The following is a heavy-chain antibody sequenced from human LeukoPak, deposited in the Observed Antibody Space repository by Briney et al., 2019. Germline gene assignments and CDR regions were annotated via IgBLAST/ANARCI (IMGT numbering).Heavy chain of an antibody. J-gene: IGHJ4*02. V-gene: IGHV4-39*07. D-gene: IGHD3-9*01. CDR2: IYYSGTT. CDR1: GASISSSTYY. Sequence: SETLSLTCTVSGASISSSTYYWGWIRQPPGKGLEWIGSIYYSGTTYYNPSLKSRVTISIDTSKNQFSLKLTSVTAADTAVYYCAREEDVLRYSDPGSLPYYFDHWGQGTLVTVSS. CDR3: AREEDVLRYSDPGSLPYYFDH.